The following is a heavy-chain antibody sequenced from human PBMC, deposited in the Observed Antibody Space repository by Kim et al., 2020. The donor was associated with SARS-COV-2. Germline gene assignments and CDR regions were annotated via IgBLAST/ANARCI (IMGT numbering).Heavy chain of an antibody. CDR1: EFMFSNYW. J-gene: IGHJ4*02. Sequence: GGSLRLSCAASEFMFSNYWMSWVRQAPGKGPEWVASIKEDGSDKYYADSAKGRFTISRDNAKNSLYLQMNSLRAEDTAVYYCARYFESSGYYLSRRDHWGQGTRVTVPS. V-gene: IGHV3-7*01. D-gene: IGHD3-22*01. CDR3: ARYFESSGYYLSRRDH. CDR2: IKEDGSDK.